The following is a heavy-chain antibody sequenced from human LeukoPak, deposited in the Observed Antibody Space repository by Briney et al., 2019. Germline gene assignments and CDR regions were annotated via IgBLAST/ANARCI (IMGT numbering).Heavy chain of an antibody. CDR3: ASLWCSGSPTFDY. D-gene: IGHD1-26*01. J-gene: IGHJ4*02. V-gene: IGHV3-21*01. Sequence: GGSLRLSCAASGFTFSSYSMNWVRQAPGKGLEWVSSVSSSSSYIYYVDSVKGRFTISRDNAKNSLYLQMNSLRAEDTAVYYCASLWCSGSPTFDYWGQGTLVTVSS. CDR1: GFTFSSYS. CDR2: VSSSSSYI.